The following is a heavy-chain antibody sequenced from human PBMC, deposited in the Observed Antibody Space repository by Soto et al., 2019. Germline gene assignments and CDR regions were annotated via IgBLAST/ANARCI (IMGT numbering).Heavy chain of an antibody. Sequence: QVQLVESGGGVVQPGMSLRLSCAVSGFTFRNYAMHWVRQAPGTGMEWMAVISFDGANKFYADSVKGRFTISRDDSTNTMYLEMNSLRADDTAVDYCARDKYESSGRNSGFDYWGQGTLVTVSS. V-gene: IGHV3-30-3*01. D-gene: IGHD3-22*01. CDR2: ISFDGANK. J-gene: IGHJ4*02. CDR1: GFTFRNYA. CDR3: ARDKYESSGRNSGFDY.